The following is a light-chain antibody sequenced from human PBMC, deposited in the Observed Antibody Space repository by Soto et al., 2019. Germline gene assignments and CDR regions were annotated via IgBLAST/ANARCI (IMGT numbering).Light chain of an antibody. Sequence: DIQMTQSPSSLSASVEDRVIITCRASQSISNHLNWYQQKPGKAPKLLIFAASSLQSGVPSRFSGSRSGPDFTLTISSLQPEDFATYYCQQSYSSTPTFGHGTKVDIX. J-gene: IGKJ1*01. V-gene: IGKV1-39*01. CDR2: AAS. CDR1: QSISNH. CDR3: QQSYSSTPT.